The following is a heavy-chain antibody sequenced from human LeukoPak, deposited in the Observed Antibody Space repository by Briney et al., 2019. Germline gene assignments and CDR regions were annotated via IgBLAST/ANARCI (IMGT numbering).Heavy chain of an antibody. CDR1: GYPSTTYL. D-gene: IGHD1-26*01. J-gene: IGHJ3*02. V-gene: IGHV1-46*01. CDR2: INTSSGGT. CDR3: ARDPANGRPDSFDI. Sequence: ASVKVSCKASGYPSTTYLIHWVRQAPGQGLEWLGEINTSSGGTNYAPKFQGRVTMTRDTSTSTVYMELSSLTSEDTAVYLCARDPANGRPDSFDIWGQGTMVTVSS.